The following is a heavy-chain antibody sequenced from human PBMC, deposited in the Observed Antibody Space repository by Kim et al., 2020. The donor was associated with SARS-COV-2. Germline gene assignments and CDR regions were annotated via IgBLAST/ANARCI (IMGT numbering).Heavy chain of an antibody. Sequence: DSVRGRFTISRDNSKNTLYLQMNSLRAEDTAVYYCAKDRYDYSNDNWFDPWGQGTLVTVSS. J-gene: IGHJ5*02. CDR3: AKDRYDYSNDNWFDP. D-gene: IGHD4-4*01. V-gene: IGHV3-23*01.